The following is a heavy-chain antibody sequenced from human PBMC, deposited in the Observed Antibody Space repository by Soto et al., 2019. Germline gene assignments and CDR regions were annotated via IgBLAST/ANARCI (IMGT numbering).Heavy chain of an antibody. D-gene: IGHD2-2*01. CDR3: ARDHIVVVPAARAHNAFDI. J-gene: IGHJ3*02. Sequence: ASVKVSCKASGYTFTSYDINWVRQATGQGLEWMGWMNPNSGNTGYAQKFQGRVTMTRNTSISTAYMELSSRRSEDTAVYYCARDHIVVVPAARAHNAFDIWGQGTMV. V-gene: IGHV1-8*01. CDR1: GYTFTSYD. CDR2: MNPNSGNT.